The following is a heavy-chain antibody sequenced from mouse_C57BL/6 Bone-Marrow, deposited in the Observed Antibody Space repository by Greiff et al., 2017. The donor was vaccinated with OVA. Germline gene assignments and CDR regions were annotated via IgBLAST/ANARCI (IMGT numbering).Heavy chain of an antibody. J-gene: IGHJ3*01. CDR2: IYPSDSET. D-gene: IGHD1-1*01. V-gene: IGHV1-61*01. CDR3: ARGTTVGPAWFAY. Sequence: VQLQQPGAELVRPGSSVKLSCKASGYTFTSYWMDWVKQRPGQGLEWIGNIYPSDSETHYNQKFKDKATLTVDKSSSTAYMQLSSLTSEDSAVYYCARGTTVGPAWFAYWGQGTLVTVSA. CDR1: GYTFTSYW.